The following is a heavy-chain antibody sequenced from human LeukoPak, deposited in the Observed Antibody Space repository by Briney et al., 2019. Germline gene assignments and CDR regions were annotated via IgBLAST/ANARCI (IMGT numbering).Heavy chain of an antibody. V-gene: IGHV3-23*01. CDR1: GFTFSNYA. D-gene: IGHD6-19*01. CDR2: ISGSGGST. Sequence: GGSLRLSCVASGFTFSNYAMSWVRQAPGKGLEWVSAISGSGGSTYYADSVKGRFTISRDNSKNTLYLQMNSLRAEDTAVYYCATISMRIIAVADMGAFDIWGQGTMVTVSS. J-gene: IGHJ3*02. CDR3: ATISMRIIAVADMGAFDI.